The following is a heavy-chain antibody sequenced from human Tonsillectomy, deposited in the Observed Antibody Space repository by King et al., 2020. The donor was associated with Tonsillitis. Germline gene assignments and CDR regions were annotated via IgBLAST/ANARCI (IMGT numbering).Heavy chain of an antibody. CDR3: ARDSSSSPPFYYYYMDV. V-gene: IGHV4-59*01. CDR1: GGSISSYY. Sequence: QLQESGPGLVKPSETLSLTCTVSGGSISSYYWSWIRQPPGKGLEWIGYIYYSGSTTYNPSLKSRVTISVDTSKNQFSLKVSSVTAADTAVYYCARDSSSSPPFYYYYMDVWGKGTTVTVSS. CDR2: IYYSGST. D-gene: IGHD6-6*01. J-gene: IGHJ6*03.